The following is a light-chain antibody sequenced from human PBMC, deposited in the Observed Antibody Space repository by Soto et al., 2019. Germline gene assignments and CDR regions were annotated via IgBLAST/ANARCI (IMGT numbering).Light chain of an antibody. V-gene: IGKV3-20*01. J-gene: IGKJ4*01. CDR2: GAS. CDR3: KQYSSSPLT. Sequence: EIVVTQSPGTLSLSPGEGATLSPSDIQSVSSNYLAWYQQKPGQAPRLLIYGASNRATGIPDRFSGSGSGTEFTLTISRLETEDFAVYYCKQYSSSPLTFGGGTKVDIK. CDR1: QSVSSNY.